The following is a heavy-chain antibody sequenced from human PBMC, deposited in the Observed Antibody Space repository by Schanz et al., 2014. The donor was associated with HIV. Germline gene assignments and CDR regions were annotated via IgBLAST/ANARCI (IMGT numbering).Heavy chain of an antibody. V-gene: IGHV3-7*01. CDR3: TTDQFGGYFVH. CDR1: GLTFRNYW. J-gene: IGHJ4*02. CDR2: INGDETEK. D-gene: IGHD5-12*01. Sequence: EQLVESGGGVVQPGRSLRLSCAVSGLTFRNYWMAWVRQAPGKGLEWVANINGDETEKYYVDSVRGRFTISRDNAKNSLYLQMNSLRDDDMAVYYCTTDQFGGYFVHWGQGALVTVSS.